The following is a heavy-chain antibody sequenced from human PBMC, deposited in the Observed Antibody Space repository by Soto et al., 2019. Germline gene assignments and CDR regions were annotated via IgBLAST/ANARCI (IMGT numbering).Heavy chain of an antibody. D-gene: IGHD5-12*01. CDR3: AREVGRDGYNYWFDP. Sequence: PGGSLRLSCAASGFTFSSYSMNWVRQAPGKGLEWVSSISSSSSYIYYADSVKGRFTISRDNAKNSLYLQMNSLRAEDTAVYYCAREVGRDGYNYWFDPWGQGTLVTVSS. J-gene: IGHJ5*02. V-gene: IGHV3-21*01. CDR2: ISSSSSYI. CDR1: GFTFSSYS.